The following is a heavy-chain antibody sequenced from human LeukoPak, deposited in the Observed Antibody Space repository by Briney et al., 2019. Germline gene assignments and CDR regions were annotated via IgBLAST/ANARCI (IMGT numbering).Heavy chain of an antibody. J-gene: IGHJ2*01. D-gene: IGHD7-27*01. V-gene: IGHV4-4*07. CDR2: IYSSGSA. CDR3: ARDPGDNWYSDL. Sequence: SETLSLTCTVSGGSISRYYWSWIRQPAGEGLEWIGRIYSSGSANYNPSLRSRVIVSVDASKNQFSLRLRSVTAADTAVYYCARDPGDNWYSDLWGRGTLVTVSS. CDR1: GGSISRYY.